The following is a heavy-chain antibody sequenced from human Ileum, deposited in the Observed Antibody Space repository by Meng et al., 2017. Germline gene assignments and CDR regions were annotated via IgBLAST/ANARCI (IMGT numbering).Heavy chain of an antibody. CDR3: AGRYSSGWYVH. D-gene: IGHD6-19*01. CDR1: GFTVSSNY. CDR2: IYAGGTT. V-gene: IGHV3-53*02. Sequence: EVHLVETGGGLIPTGESLKLSCAASGFTVSSNYISWVRQAPGKGLEWVSVIYAGGTTYYADSVKGRFTISRDDSKNTVFLQMNSLRGEDTAVYYCAGRYSSGWYVHWGQGTLVTVSS. J-gene: IGHJ5*02.